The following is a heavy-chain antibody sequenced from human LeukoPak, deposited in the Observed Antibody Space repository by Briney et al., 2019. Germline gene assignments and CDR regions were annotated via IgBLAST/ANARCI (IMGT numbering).Heavy chain of an antibody. CDR2: IYHSGST. V-gene: IGHV4-38-2*02. CDR1: GYSISSGYY. CDR3: ARAKGWRVAAAGILRSPPDY. J-gene: IGHJ4*02. D-gene: IGHD6-13*01. Sequence: KSSETLSLTCSVSGYSISSGYYWGWIRQPPGKGLEWIASIYHSGSTYYNPSLKSRVTISVDTSKTQFSLKLSSVTAADTAVYYCARAKGWRVAAAGILRSPPDYWGQGTLVTVSS.